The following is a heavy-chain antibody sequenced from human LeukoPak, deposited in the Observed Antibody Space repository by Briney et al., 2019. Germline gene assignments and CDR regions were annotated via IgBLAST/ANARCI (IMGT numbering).Heavy chain of an antibody. Sequence: GGSLRLSCAASGFTFDDYGMTWVRQAPGKGLEWVSGINWNGVSPGYADSVKGRFTISRDNAKNSLYLQMNSLRAEDTALYYCARSPRIIIVRGLISYYYYMDVWGKGTTVTVSS. CDR3: ARSPRIIIVRGLISYYYYMDV. D-gene: IGHD3-10*01. CDR1: GFTFDDYG. V-gene: IGHV3-20*04. J-gene: IGHJ6*03. CDR2: INWNGVSP.